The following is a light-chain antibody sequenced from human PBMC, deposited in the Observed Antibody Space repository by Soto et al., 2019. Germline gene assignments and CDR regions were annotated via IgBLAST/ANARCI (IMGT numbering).Light chain of an antibody. Sequence: EIVLTQSPGTLSLSPGESAALSCRASQSVTSNYLVWYRQKPGQAPRLLIYAISSRAAGIPDRFNGSGSGTXXTXTXTRXXXXDSAVYYCQQHSNSPWTFGQGTRVEV. CDR1: QSVTSNY. CDR2: AIS. CDR3: QQHSNSPWT. V-gene: IGKV3D-20*02. J-gene: IGKJ1*01.